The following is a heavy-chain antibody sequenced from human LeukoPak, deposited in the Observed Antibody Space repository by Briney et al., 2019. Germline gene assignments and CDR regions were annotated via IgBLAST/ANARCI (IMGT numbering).Heavy chain of an antibody. V-gene: IGHV5-51*01. CDR2: IYPGDSDT. D-gene: IGHD3-3*01. CDR1: GYSFTSYW. CDR3: ARLRRMTIFGVATDFVY. Sequence: GESLQISCKGSGYSFTSYWIGWVRQMPAKGLEWMGIIYPGDSDTTYSPSFQGRVTISADKSINTPYLQRSSLKASDTAMYYCARLRRMTIFGVATDFVYWGQETLVTVSS. J-gene: IGHJ4*02.